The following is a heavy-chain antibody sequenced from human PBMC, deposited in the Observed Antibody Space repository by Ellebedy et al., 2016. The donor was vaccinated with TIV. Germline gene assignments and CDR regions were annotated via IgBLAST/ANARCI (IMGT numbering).Heavy chain of an antibody. V-gene: IGHV3-11*06. Sequence: GESLKISCAASGFTLSDYYTSWIRQAPGQGLEWVSYISPSTTYTNYADSVKGRFTISRDDAKNSLYLQMNSLKAEDTAVYYCARGEVGAYGMDDWGQGTTVTVSS. CDR2: ISPSTTYT. J-gene: IGHJ6*02. CDR1: GFTLSDYY. CDR3: ARGEVGAYGMDD. D-gene: IGHD1-26*01.